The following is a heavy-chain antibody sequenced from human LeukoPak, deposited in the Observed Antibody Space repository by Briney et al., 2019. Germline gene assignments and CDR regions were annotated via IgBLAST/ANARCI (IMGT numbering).Heavy chain of an antibody. V-gene: IGHV4-34*01. CDR2: INHSGST. D-gene: IGHD3-22*01. Sequence: SETLSLTCAVYGGSFSGYYWSWIRQPPGKGLEWIGEINHSGSTNYNPSLKSRVTISVDTSKNQFSLKLSSVTAADTAVYYCARGRGVISSGCPPYYYYYYMDVWGKGTTVTVSS. J-gene: IGHJ6*03. CDR3: ARGRGVISSGCPPYYYYYYMDV. CDR1: GGSFSGYY.